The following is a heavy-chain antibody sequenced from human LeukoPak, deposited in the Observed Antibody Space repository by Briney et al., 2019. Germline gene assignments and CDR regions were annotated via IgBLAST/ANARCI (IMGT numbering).Heavy chain of an antibody. CDR2: ISGSGGST. CDR3: ARGDTAMVPYFDY. D-gene: IGHD5-18*01. CDR1: GVNFNNYA. V-gene: IGHV3-23*01. J-gene: IGHJ4*02. Sequence: GGPLRLSCAASGVNFNNYAMSWARQAPGKGLEWVSAISGSGGSTYYADSVKGRFTISRDNSKNTLYLQMNSLRAEDTAVYYCARGDTAMVPYFDYWGQGTLVTVSS.